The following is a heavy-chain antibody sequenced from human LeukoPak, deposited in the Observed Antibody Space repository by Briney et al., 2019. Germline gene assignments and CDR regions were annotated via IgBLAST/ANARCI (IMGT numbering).Heavy chain of an antibody. V-gene: IGHV4-39*07. Sequence: SETLSLTCTVSGGSISSSSYYWGWIRQPPGKGLEWIGSIYYSGSTYYNPSLKSRVTISVDTSKNQFSLKLSSVTAADTAVYYCARVNPDGDIVGVPAAMFDYWGQGTLVTVSS. CDR2: IYYSGST. J-gene: IGHJ4*02. CDR1: GGSISSSSYY. CDR3: ARVNPDGDIVGVPAAMFDY. D-gene: IGHD2-2*01.